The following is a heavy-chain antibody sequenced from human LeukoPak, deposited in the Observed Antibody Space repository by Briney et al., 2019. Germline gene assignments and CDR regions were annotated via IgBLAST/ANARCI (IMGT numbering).Heavy chain of an antibody. J-gene: IGHJ4*02. CDR3: ARHSLPYYFDY. D-gene: IGHD2-15*01. Sequence: SGTLSLTCAVPGGSISSYYWSWIRQPPGKGLEWIGYIYYSGSTNYSPSLKSRVTISVDTSKNQFSLKLSSVTAADTAVYYCARHSLPYYFDYWGQGTLVTVSS. CDR1: GGSISSYY. V-gene: IGHV4-59*08. CDR2: IYYSGST.